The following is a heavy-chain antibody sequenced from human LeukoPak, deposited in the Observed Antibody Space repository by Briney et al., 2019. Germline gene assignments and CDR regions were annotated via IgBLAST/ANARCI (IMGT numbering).Heavy chain of an antibody. V-gene: IGHV3-23*01. D-gene: IGHD2-15*01. CDR3: AKDLTPVAALIYY. CDR2: ISGSGGST. Sequence: QPGGSLRLSCAASGFTFSSYAMSWVRQAPGQGLEWVSAISGSGGSTYYADSVKGWFTISRDNDKNALYLQMNSLRAEDTAVYYCAKDLTPVAALIYYWGQGTLVTVSS. J-gene: IGHJ4*02. CDR1: GFTFSSYA.